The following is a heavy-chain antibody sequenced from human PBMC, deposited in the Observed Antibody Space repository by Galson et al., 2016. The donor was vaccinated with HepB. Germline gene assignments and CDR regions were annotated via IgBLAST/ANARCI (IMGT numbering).Heavy chain of an antibody. CDR3: ATKNGIATGFYYYGMDV. D-gene: IGHD6-25*01. Sequence: SCKASGGTFSSYAISWVRQAPGQGLEWMGGIIPIFGTANCAQKFQGRVTMTADESTSTAYMELSSLRSEDTAVYYCATKNGIATGFYYYGMDVWGQGTTVTVSS. CDR2: IIPIFGTA. CDR1: GGTFSSYA. J-gene: IGHJ6*02. V-gene: IGHV1-69*01.